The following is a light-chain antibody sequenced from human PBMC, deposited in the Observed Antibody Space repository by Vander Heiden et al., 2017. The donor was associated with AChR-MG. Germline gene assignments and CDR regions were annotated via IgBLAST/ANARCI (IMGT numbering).Light chain of an antibody. V-gene: IGKV4-1*01. CDR2: WAS. J-gene: IGKJ2*01. CDR1: QSVLYSSNNKNY. CDR3: QQYYRTPPMYT. Sequence: DIVMTQSPDSLAASLGESATINCKSSQSVLYSSNNKNYLAWYQQKPGQPPKLLIYWASTRESGVPDRCSGSGSGTDFTLTISSLQAEDVAVYYCQQYYRTPPMYTFGQGTKLEIK.